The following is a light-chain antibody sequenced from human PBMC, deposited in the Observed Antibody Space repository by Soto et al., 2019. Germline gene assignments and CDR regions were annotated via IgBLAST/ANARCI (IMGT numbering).Light chain of an antibody. V-gene: IGLV2-18*02. J-gene: IGLJ2*01. Sequence: QSALTQPPSVSGSPGQSVTISCTGTSNDVGTYNRVSWYQEPPGTAPKLMIYEANNRPSGVPDRFSGSKSGNTASLTISGLQAEDEADYYCSSYTSSSTLLFGGGTKLTVL. CDR2: EAN. CDR1: SNDVGTYNR. CDR3: SSYTSSSTLL.